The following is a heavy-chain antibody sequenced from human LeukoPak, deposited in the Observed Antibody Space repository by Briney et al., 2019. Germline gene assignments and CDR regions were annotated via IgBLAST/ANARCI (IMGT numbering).Heavy chain of an antibody. CDR2: IHTSGTT. CDR1: GDSMYSHY. V-gene: IGHV4-4*07. J-gene: IGHJ5*02. D-gene: IGHD3-16*01. CDR3: ARGDYYDGGGRNCIDP. Sequence: PSETLSLTCSVSGDSMYSHYWSFIRQAAGTGLEWIGRIHTSGTTYYNPSLKSRVTLSIDTSMNQFSLRLTSVTAADTAVYYCARGDYYDGGGRNCIDPWGQGTLVTVSS.